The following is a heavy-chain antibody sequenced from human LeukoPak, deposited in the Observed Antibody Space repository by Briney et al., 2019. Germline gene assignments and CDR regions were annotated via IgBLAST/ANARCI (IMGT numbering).Heavy chain of an antibody. CDR3: ARGPTISETGYFDY. V-gene: IGHV4-34*01. CDR1: GGSFSSYY. CDR2: INHRGDT. D-gene: IGHD1-1*01. J-gene: IGHJ4*03. Sequence: SETLSLPCAVYGGSFSSYYWSWIRQSPGKGLEWIAEINHRGDTNYNPSVKSRVTISVDTSKNQFSLKVNSLTAADTAVYYCARGPTISETGYFDYWGQGTLVTVSS.